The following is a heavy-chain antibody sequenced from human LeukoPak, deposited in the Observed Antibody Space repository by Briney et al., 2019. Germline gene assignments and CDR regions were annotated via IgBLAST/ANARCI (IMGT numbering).Heavy chain of an antibody. J-gene: IGHJ4*02. V-gene: IGHV3-23*01. CDR3: AKRVGMVRGVRASPYYFDY. CDR2: ISGSGGST. Sequence: GGSLRLSCAASGFTFSSYAMSWVRQAPGKGLEWVSAISGSGGSTYYADSVKGRFTISRDNSKNTLYLQMNSLRAEDTAVYYCAKRVGMVRGVRASPYYFDYWGQGTRVTVSS. D-gene: IGHD3-10*01. CDR1: GFTFSSYA.